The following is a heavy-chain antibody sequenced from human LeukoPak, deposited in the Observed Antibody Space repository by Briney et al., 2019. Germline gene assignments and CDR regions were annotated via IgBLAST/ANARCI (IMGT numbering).Heavy chain of an antibody. J-gene: IGHJ4*02. CDR2: ISHSGSAE. D-gene: IGHD3-10*02. V-gene: IGHV3-48*01. CDR3: ARDYVFAFDY. CDR1: GFSFSTYS. Sequence: GGSLRLSCAASGFSFSTYSMNWVRQAPGKGLEWISYISHSGSAEHYTDSVKGRFTISRDNGKNALYLQKNSLRAEDTSVYFCARDYVFAFDYWSQGTLVTVSS.